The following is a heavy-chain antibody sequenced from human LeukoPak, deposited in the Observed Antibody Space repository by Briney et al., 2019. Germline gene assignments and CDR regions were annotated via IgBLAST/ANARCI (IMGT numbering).Heavy chain of an antibody. CDR1: GYTFTSYD. Sequence: GASVKVSCKASGYTFTSYDFTRVRQAPGQGLEWMGRISANNGNTKYAQKLQGRVTMTTDTSTSTAYMELRSLRSDDTAVYYCARLAETHYYDSSGFYRGDYYYCMDVWGKGTTVTVSS. D-gene: IGHD3-22*01. J-gene: IGHJ6*03. CDR3: ARLAETHYYDSSGFYRGDYYYCMDV. V-gene: IGHV1-18*01. CDR2: ISANNGNT.